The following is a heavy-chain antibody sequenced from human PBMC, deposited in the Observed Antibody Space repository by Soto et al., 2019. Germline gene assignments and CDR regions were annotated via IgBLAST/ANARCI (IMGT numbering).Heavy chain of an antibody. CDR1: GFTFSTHS. D-gene: IGHD2-2*01. Sequence: EVQLVEYGGGLVQPGGSLRLYCAASGFTFSTHSMNWVRQAPGKGLEWISYITSSDVTMYADSVKGRFTISRDNAKNSLYLQMNSLRGEDTAVYFCVGEVGFQLIYWGQGTLVTVSS. CDR2: ITSSDVTM. CDR3: VGEVGFQLIY. V-gene: IGHV3-48*01. J-gene: IGHJ4*02.